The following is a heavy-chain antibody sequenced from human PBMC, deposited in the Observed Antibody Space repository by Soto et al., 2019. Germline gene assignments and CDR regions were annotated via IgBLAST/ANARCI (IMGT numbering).Heavy chain of an antibody. Sequence: QVQLVQSGPEVRKLGASVKVSCKASGYIFSRYGISWVRQAPGQGLEWMGWISGYNGNTKFGERVQGRVNVTTDTSTSTAYMELRSLRSDDTAVYYCAREAAAERNYYGLDVWGQGTTVIVSS. V-gene: IGHV1-18*01. D-gene: IGHD6-13*01. CDR3: AREAAAERNYYGLDV. CDR2: ISGYNGNT. CDR1: GYIFSRYG. J-gene: IGHJ6*02.